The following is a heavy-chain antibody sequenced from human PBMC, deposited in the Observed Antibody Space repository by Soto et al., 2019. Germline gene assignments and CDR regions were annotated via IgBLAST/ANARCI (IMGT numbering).Heavy chain of an antibody. V-gene: IGHV1-69*13. Sequence: GASVNVSCKASGGIFSTYAISWLRQAPGQGLEWMGGIIPIFGTPNYAQRFQGRVTITADESTTTSYMELSRLKSEDTAVYYFARDRDDYGSGNYYNRIDFWGQGTLVTVSS. CDR3: ARDRDDYGSGNYYNRIDF. D-gene: IGHD3-10*01. J-gene: IGHJ4*02. CDR2: IIPIFGTP. CDR1: GGIFSTYA.